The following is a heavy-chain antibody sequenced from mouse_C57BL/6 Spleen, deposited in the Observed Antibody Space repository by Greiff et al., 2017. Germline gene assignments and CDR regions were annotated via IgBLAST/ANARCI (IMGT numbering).Heavy chain of an antibody. CDR3: ASALIGRSPYYDC. V-gene: IGHV1-80*01. CDR2: IYPGDGYT. J-gene: IGHJ2*01. CDR1: GYAFSSYW. D-gene: IGHD3-1*01. Sequence: QVQLQQSGAELVKPGASVKISCKASGYAFSSYWMNWVKQRPGKGLEWIGKIYPGDGYTNYNDNFKGKATMPTDKSSSTAYMQLSNLTTEDSAVYVGASALIGRSPYYDCWGQGTTLTVAS.